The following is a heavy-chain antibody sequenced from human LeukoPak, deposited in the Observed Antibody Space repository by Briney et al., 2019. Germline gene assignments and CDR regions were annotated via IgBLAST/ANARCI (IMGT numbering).Heavy chain of an antibody. V-gene: IGHV4-59*11. Sequence: PSETLSLTCTVSGGSMNSHYWSWIRQPPGKGLEWIGYMLDTVTTKHNPSLKSRFTLSADTSKNQFSLRLTSVTAADTAVYYCAREVWFGESSSPYYFDYWGQGTLVTVSS. CDR1: GGSMNSHY. CDR2: MLDTVTT. CDR3: AREVWFGESSSPYYFDY. J-gene: IGHJ4*02. D-gene: IGHD3-10*01.